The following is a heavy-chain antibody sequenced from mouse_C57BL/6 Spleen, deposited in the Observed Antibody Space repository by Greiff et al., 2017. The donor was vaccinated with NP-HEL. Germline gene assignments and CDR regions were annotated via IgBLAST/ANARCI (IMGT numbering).Heavy chain of an antibody. V-gene: IGHV1-80*01. CDR3: ARWDDGYPLYYCDY. CDR2: IYPGDGDT. D-gene: IGHD2-3*01. J-gene: IGHJ2*01. Sequence: VQLQQSGAELVKPGASVKISCKASGYAFSSYWMNWVKQRPGKGLEWIGQIYPGDGDTNYNGKFKGKATLTADKSSSTAYMQLSSLTSEDSAVYFWARWDDGYPLYYCDYWGQGTTLTVSS. CDR1: GYAFSSYW.